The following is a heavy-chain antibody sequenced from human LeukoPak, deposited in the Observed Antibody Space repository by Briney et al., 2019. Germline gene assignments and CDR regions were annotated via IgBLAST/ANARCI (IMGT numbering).Heavy chain of an antibody. V-gene: IGHV3-7*01. CDR1: GFTFGSYW. CDR2: IKQDGSEA. Sequence: GGALRLSCAASGFTFGSYWMDWVRQSSDQGLEWVANIKQDGSEAYYLDSVKGRFTISRDNAKNALFLQMNSLRAEDTAVYYCTRSLDYWGQGTLVTVSS. CDR3: TRSLDY. J-gene: IGHJ4*02.